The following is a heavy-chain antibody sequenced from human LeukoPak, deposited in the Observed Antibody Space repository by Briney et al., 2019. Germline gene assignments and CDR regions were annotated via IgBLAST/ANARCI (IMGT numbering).Heavy chain of an antibody. J-gene: IGHJ5*02. V-gene: IGHV4-59*01. Sequence: SETLSLTCTVSGSSISSYYWSWIRQPPGKGLEWIGYIYYSGSTNYNPPLKSRVTISVDTSKNQLSLKLSSVTAADTAVYYCARKQQLVLGDWFDPWGQGTLVTVSS. D-gene: IGHD6-13*01. CDR3: ARKQQLVLGDWFDP. CDR2: IYYSGST. CDR1: GSSISSYY.